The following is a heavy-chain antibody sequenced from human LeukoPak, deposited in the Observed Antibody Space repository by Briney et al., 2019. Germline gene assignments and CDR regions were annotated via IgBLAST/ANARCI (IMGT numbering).Heavy chain of an antibody. Sequence: ASVKVSCKASGYAFTSYGISWARQAPGQGLEWMGWISAYNGNTNYAQKLQGRVTMTTDTSTSTAYMELRSLRSDDTAVYYCARDPGIARPKNWFDPWGQGTLVTVSS. D-gene: IGHD6-13*01. CDR2: ISAYNGNT. J-gene: IGHJ5*02. CDR3: ARDPGIARPKNWFDP. CDR1: GYAFTSYG. V-gene: IGHV1-18*01.